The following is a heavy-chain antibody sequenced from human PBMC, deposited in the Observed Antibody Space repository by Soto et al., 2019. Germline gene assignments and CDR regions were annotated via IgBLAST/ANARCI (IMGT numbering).Heavy chain of an antibody. CDR2: IYPGDFDT. D-gene: IGHD5-18*01. CDR3: AMLIGYSYGSQEFFDY. Sequence: PGESLKISCTGSGYNFNTYWIAWVRQMPGKGLEWMGIIYPGDFDTRYSQSFQGHLTMSVDKSINTAYLQWSNLETSDTAMYYCAMLIGYSYGSQEFFDYWGQGTPVPVYS. CDR1: GYNFNTYW. V-gene: IGHV5-51*01. J-gene: IGHJ4*02.